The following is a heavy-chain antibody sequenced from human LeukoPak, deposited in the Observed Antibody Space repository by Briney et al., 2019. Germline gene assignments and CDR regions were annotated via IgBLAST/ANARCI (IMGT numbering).Heavy chain of an antibody. CDR1: GYNFPDYW. V-gene: IGHV5-51*03. CDR3: AVIYAVVGTFDI. Sequence: GGSLKISCKGSGYNFPDYWIGWVRQLPGKGLEWIGILYPDDSDTKYSPSFQGQVTISVDMSISTAYLQWSSLQASDTAIYYCAVIYAVVGTFDIWGQGTVVTVSS. CDR2: LYPDDSDT. D-gene: IGHD2-8*01. J-gene: IGHJ3*02.